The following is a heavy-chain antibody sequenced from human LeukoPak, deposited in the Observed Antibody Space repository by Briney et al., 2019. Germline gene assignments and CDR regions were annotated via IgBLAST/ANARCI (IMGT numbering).Heavy chain of an antibody. CDR2: ISYDGSNK. D-gene: IGHD5-12*01. J-gene: IGHJ6*02. CDR3: ARGSGIVARTYYYYGMDV. CDR1: GFTFSSYA. Sequence: PGGSLRLSCAASGFTFSSYAMHWVRQAPGKGLEWVAVISYDGSNKYYADSVKGRFTISRDNSMNTLYLQMNSLRAEDTAVYYCARGSGIVARTYYYYGMDVWGQGTTVTVSS. V-gene: IGHV3-30*04.